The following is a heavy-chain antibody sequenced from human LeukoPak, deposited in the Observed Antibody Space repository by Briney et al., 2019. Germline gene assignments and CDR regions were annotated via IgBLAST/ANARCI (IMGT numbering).Heavy chain of an antibody. D-gene: IGHD2-2*01. J-gene: IGHJ3*02. Sequence: GGSLRLSCAASGFTFSSYEMNWVRQAPGKGLEWVSYISSSSSTIYYADYVKGRFTISRDNAKNSLYLQMNSLRAEDTAVYYCARDKDPCSTSCPPDAFHIWGQGTMVTVSS. CDR3: ARDKDPCSTSCPPDAFHI. CDR1: GFTFSSYE. CDR2: ISSSSSTI. V-gene: IGHV3-48*03.